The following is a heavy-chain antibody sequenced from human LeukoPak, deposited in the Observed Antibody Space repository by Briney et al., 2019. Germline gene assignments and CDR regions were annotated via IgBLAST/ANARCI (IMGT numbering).Heavy chain of an antibody. J-gene: IGHJ1*01. V-gene: IGHV3-15*01. CDR3: ARDRGTFYYAGSGPVLEYSQH. Sequence: GGSLRLSCAASGFTFNNAWMSWVRQAPGKGLQWVGRIKTRIDGGTADYAAPVKGRFIISRDDSKNTLYLQMNSLRAEDTAVYFCARDRGTFYYAGSGPVLEYSQHWGQGTLVTVSS. CDR1: GFTFNNAW. D-gene: IGHD3-22*01. CDR2: IKTRIDGGTA.